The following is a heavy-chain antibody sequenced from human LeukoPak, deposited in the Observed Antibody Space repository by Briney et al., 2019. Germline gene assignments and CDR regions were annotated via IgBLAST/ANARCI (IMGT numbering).Heavy chain of an antibody. V-gene: IGHV4-39*07. CDR2: IYYSGTT. CDR1: GGSIRSSSYY. J-gene: IGHJ6*03. Sequence: SETLSLTCTVSGGSIRSSSYYWDWIRQPPGKGLEWIGSIYYSGTTYYNSSLKSRVTISVDTSKNQFSLKLSSVTAADTAVYYCAREDSGYDRAYYYYSYYMDVWGKGNTVTVS. CDR3: AREDSGYDRAYYYYSYYMDV. D-gene: IGHD5-12*01.